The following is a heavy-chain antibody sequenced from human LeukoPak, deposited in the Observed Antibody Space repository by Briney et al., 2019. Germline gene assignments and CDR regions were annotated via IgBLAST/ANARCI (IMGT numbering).Heavy chain of an antibody. D-gene: IGHD3-22*01. CDR3: ATASITMIVVVITTPRVDAFDI. V-gene: IGHV1-24*01. CDR2: FDPEDGET. J-gene: IGHJ3*02. CDR1: GYTLTELS. Sequence: GASVKVSCKVSGYTLTELSMHWVRQAPGKGLEWVGGFDPEDGETIYAQKFQGRVTMTEDTSTDTAYMELSSLRSEDTAVYYCATASITMIVVVITTPRVDAFDIWGQGTMVTVSS.